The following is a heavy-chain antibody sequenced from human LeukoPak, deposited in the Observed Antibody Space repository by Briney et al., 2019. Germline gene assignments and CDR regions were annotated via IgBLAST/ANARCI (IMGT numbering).Heavy chain of an antibody. D-gene: IGHD3-22*01. CDR3: ARDRRYTASWYRNNDSGGTYPTFDY. CDR1: GVSISSSNW. Sequence: SEALCLTCGVSGVSISSSNWWTWVRQPPGKGLEGSRVIQHSGSTNYNPSLKSRVTLSVDKSKNHLSLNLISVTAADTAVYYCARDRRYTASWYRNNDSGGTYPTFDYWGQGTLVTVSS. V-gene: IGHV4-4*02. J-gene: IGHJ4*02. CDR2: IQHSGST.